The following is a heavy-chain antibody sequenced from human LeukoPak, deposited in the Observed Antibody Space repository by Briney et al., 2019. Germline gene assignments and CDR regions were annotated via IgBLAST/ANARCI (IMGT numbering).Heavy chain of an antibody. CDR1: GYTFTSYG. D-gene: IGHD3-10*01. J-gene: IGHJ4*02. CDR3: ARITMVREFMGPVDY. CDR2: IIPIFDTA. V-gene: IGHV1-69*13. Sequence: GASVKVSCEASGYTFTSYGISWVRQAPGQGLEWMGGIIPIFDTANYAQKFQGRVTITADESTGTAYMELSSLRSEDTAIYYCARITMVREFMGPVDYWGQGTLVTVSS.